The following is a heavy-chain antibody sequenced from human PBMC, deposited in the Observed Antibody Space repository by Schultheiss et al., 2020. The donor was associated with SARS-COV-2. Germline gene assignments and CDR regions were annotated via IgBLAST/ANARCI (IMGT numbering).Heavy chain of an antibody. D-gene: IGHD2-2*01. J-gene: IGHJ6*03. V-gene: IGHV3-11*04. CDR3: ARDRYYCSSTSCPVVYMDV. CDR1: GFTFSDYY. CDR2: ISSSSSTI. Sequence: GESLKISCAASGFTFSDYYMSWIRQAPGKGLEWVSYISSSSSTIYYADSVKGRFTISRDNAKNSLYLQMNSLRDEDTAVYYCARDRYYCSSTSCPVVYMDVWGKGTTVTVSS.